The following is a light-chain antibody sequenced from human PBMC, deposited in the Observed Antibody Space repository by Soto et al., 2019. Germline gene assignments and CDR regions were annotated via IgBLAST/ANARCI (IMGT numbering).Light chain of an antibody. Sequence: EIVMTQSPATLSVSPGERATLSCRASQSVSSNLAWYQQKPGQAPRLFIYGASTRATGIPARFSGSGSGTEFTLTISSLQSEDFAVYYCQQYNNWPYTFGRGTKQEIK. V-gene: IGKV3-15*01. CDR1: QSVSSN. CDR3: QQYNNWPYT. CDR2: GAS. J-gene: IGKJ2*01.